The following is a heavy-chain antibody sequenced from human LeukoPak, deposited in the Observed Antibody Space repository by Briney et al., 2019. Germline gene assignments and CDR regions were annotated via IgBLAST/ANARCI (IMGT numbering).Heavy chain of an antibody. J-gene: IGHJ3*02. CDR3: ARVARWFGDPVGAFDI. Sequence: GGSLRLSCAASGFTFSNFAMNWVRQAPGKGLEWVGRTRNKANSYTTEYAASVKGRFTISRDDSKNSLYLQMNSLKTEDTAVYYCARVARWFGDPVGAFDIWGQGTMVTVSS. D-gene: IGHD3-10*01. CDR2: TRNKANSYTT. V-gene: IGHV3-72*01. CDR1: GFTFSNFA.